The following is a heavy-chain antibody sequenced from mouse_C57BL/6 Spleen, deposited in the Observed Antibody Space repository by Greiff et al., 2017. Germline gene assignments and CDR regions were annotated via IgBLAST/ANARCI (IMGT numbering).Heavy chain of an antibody. V-gene: IGHV1-69*01. D-gene: IGHD1-1*01. J-gene: IGHJ2*01. Sequence: QVQLKESGAELVMPGASVKLSCKASGYTFTSYWMHWVKQRPGQGLEWIGEIDPSDSYTNYNQKFKGKSTLTVDKSSSTAYMQLSSLTSEDSAVYYCARQSSSLNFDYWGQGTTLTVSS. CDR1: GYTFTSYW. CDR2: IDPSDSYT. CDR3: ARQSSSLNFDY.